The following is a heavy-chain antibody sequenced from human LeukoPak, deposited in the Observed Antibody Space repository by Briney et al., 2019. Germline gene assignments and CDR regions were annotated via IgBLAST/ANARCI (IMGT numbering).Heavy chain of an antibody. CDR1: GFTFSSYS. J-gene: IGHJ6*02. D-gene: IGHD3-9*01. CDR3: TRDLMDYGVSTGLHHYYMDV. Sequence: GGSLRLSCAASGFTFSSYSMNWVRQAPGKGLVWVSRINGDGRNINYADSVRGRFTISRDNAKNTLYLQMNTLRADDTAVYYCTRDLMDYGVSTGLHHYYMDVWGQGTTVTVSS. CDR2: INGDGRNI. V-gene: IGHV3-74*01.